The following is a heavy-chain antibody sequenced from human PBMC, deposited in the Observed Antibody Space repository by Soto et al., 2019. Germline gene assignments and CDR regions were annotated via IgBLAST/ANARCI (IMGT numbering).Heavy chain of an antibody. CDR3: ARDHGDCSGGSCYYYYYYYMDV. J-gene: IGHJ6*03. V-gene: IGHV3-48*01. D-gene: IGHD2-15*01. Sequence: EVQLVESGGGLVQPGGSLRLSCAASGFTFSSYSMNWVRQAPGKGLEWVSYIVIISSTIYYADSVKGRFTISRDNAKNSLYLQMNSLRAEDTAVYYCARDHGDCSGGSCYYYYYYYMDVWGKGTTVTVSS. CDR1: GFTFSSYS. CDR2: IVIISSTI.